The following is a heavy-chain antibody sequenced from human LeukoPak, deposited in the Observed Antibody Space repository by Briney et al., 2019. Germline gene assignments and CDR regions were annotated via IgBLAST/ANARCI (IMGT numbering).Heavy chain of an antibody. V-gene: IGHV1-69*04. J-gene: IGHJ6*02. CDR2: IIPIFGIA. Sequence: SVKVSCKASGGTFSNYAISWVRQAPGQGLEWMGRIIPIFGIANYAQKFQGRVTITADKSTSTAYMELSSLRSEDTAVYYCARPSFGNYGMDVWGQGTTVTGSS. D-gene: IGHD3-10*01. CDR1: GGTFSNYA. CDR3: ARPSFGNYGMDV.